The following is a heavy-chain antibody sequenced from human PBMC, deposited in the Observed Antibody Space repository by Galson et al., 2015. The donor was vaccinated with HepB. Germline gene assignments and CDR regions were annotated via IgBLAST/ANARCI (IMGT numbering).Heavy chain of an antibody. CDR3: AKGGPYTAMEYYFDY. CDR1: GFTFSSYS. Sequence: LRLSCADSGFTFSSYSMNWVRQAPGKGLEWVSSISSSSSYIYYADSVKGRVTISRDNAKNSLYLQMNSLRAEDTAVYYCAKGGPYTAMEYYFDYWGQGTLVTVSS. V-gene: IGHV3-21*01. CDR2: ISSSSSYI. J-gene: IGHJ4*02. D-gene: IGHD5-18*01.